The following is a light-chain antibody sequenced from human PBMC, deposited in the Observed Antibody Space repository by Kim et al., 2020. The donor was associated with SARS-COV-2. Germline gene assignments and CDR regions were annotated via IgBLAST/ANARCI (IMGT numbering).Light chain of an antibody. CDR3: ASWDDSLTAYV. CDR2: NNN. CDR1: TSNIGRHS. V-gene: IGLV1-47*01. Sequence: GQRVTISCSGKTSNIGRHSVYWYPQVPGTAPKLLIYNNNERPSGVPDRFSGSKSGTSASLAISGLRSEEEADYYCASWDDSLTAYVFGTGTKVTVL. J-gene: IGLJ1*01.